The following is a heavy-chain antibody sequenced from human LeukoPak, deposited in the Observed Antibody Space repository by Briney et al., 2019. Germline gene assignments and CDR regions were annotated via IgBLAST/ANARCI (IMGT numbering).Heavy chain of an antibody. D-gene: IGHD3-10*01. CDR2: INHSGST. J-gene: IGHJ4*02. V-gene: IGHV4-34*01. Sequence: GSLRLSCAASGFTFSSHGMHWVRQPPGKGLEWIGEINHSGSTNYNPSLKSRVTISVDTSKNQFSLKLSSVTAADTAVYYCARPLYYYGSGSYLYWGQGTLVTVSS. CDR1: GFTFSSHG. CDR3: ARPLYYYGSGSYLY.